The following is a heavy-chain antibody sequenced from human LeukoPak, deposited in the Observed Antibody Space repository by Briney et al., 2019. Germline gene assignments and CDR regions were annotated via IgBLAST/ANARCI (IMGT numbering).Heavy chain of an antibody. Sequence: SGGSLRLSCAASGFTFSSYSMNWFRQAPGKGLEWVSYISSSSSTIYYADSVKGRFTISRDNAKNSLYLEMNSLRAEDTAVYYCIRFGDDPFDYWVQGTLVTVSS. CDR2: ISSSSSTI. V-gene: IGHV3-48*01. D-gene: IGHD3-10*01. CDR3: IRFGDDPFDY. CDR1: GFTFSSYS. J-gene: IGHJ4*02.